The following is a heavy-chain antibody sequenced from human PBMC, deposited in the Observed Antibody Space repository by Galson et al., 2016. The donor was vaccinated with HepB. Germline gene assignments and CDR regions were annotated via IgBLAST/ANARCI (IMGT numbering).Heavy chain of an antibody. V-gene: IGHV3-33*01. CDR3: AREQSTAALAMDV. CDR2: IWYDGSNK. CDR1: GFTFSSYG. J-gene: IGHJ6*04. D-gene: IGHD6-6*01. Sequence: SLRLSCAASGFTFSSYGMHWVRQAPGRGLEWVALIWYDGSNKYYADSGKGRFTISRDNSKNTLYLQMNSLRAEDTAVYYCAREQSTAALAMDVWGKGTTDTVSS.